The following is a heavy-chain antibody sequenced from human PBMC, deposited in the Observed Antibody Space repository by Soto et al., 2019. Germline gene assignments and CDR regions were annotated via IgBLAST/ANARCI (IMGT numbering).Heavy chain of an antibody. CDR2: ISAYDGNT. CDR3: ARAVWNDVGMGWFEP. D-gene: IGHD1-1*01. Sequence: QVQLVQSGAEVKKPGASVKVSCKASGYTFTSYGISWVRQAPGQGLEWMGWISAYDGNTNYAQKLQGRVTMTTDTATSTAYMELRSLRSDDTAVYYCARAVWNDVGMGWFEPWGQGTLVTVSS. V-gene: IGHV1-18*01. J-gene: IGHJ5*02. CDR1: GYTFTSYG.